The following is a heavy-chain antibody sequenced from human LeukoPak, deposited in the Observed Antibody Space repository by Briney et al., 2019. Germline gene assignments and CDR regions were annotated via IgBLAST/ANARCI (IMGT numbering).Heavy chain of an antibody. CDR1: GDSISLSFYY. CDR2: INHRGST. CDR3: ARELRLGELSSPYYFDY. J-gene: IGHJ4*02. Sequence: SETLSLTCSVSGDSISLSFYYWSWIRQPPGRGLEWIGEINHRGSTNYNPSLKSRVTISVDTSKNQFSLKLSSVTAADTAVYYCARELRLGELSSPYYFDYWGQGTLVTVSS. V-gene: IGHV4-34*01. D-gene: IGHD3-16*02.